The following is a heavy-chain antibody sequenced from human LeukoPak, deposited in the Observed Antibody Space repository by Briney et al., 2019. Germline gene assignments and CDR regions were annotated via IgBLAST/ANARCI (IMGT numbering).Heavy chain of an antibody. CDR3: ARLRDFGSGTYYNDC. J-gene: IGHJ4*02. Sequence: SETLSLTCTVSGGSMSNYYRTWMRQPPGKGLEWVGYIYYSGSTNYNPSLKSRVTISVDTSKNQFSLKLSSVTAADTAVYYCARLRDFGSGTYYNDCWGQGTLVTVSS. V-gene: IGHV4-59*08. D-gene: IGHD3-10*01. CDR1: GGSMSNYY. CDR2: IYYSGST.